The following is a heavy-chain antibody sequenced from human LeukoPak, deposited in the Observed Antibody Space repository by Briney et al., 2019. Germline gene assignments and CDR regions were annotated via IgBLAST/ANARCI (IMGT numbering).Heavy chain of an antibody. CDR2: VSGSGGST. CDR1: GFTFSSYA. V-gene: IGHV3-23*01. CDR3: AKGRYYYDSSDAFDI. J-gene: IGHJ3*02. D-gene: IGHD3-22*01. Sequence: GGSLRLSCAASGFTFSSYAMSWVRQAPGKGLEWVSAVSGSGGSTYYADSVKGRFTISRDNSKNTLYLQMNSLRAEDTAVYYCAKGRYYYDSSDAFDIWGQGTMVTVSS.